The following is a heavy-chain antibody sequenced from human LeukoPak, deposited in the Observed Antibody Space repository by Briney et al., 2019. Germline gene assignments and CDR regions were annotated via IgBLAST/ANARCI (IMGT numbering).Heavy chain of an antibody. CDR2: INPNSGDT. V-gene: IGHV1-2*02. D-gene: IGHD2-21*02. J-gene: IGHJ3*02. CDR1: GYTFTGYY. CDR3: ARDLLRFRVVVVTAGEENAFDI. Sequence: WASVKVSCKASGYTFTGYYMHWVRQAPGQGLEWMGWINPNSGDTNYAQKFQGGVTMTRDTSISTAYMELSRLRSDDTAVYYCARDLLRFRVVVVTAGEENAFDIWGQGTMVTVSS.